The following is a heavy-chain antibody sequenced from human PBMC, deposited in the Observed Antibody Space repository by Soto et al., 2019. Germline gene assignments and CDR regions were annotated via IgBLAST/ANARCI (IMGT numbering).Heavy chain of an antibody. J-gene: IGHJ4*02. CDR2: INHSGST. CDR1: GGSFSGYY. D-gene: IGHD3-16*02. V-gene: IGHV4-34*01. CDR3: ARGKLSDYVWGSYRYHFDY. Sequence: QVQLQQWGAGLLKPSETLSLTCAVYGGSFSGYYWSWIRQPPGKGLAWVGEINHSGSTNYNPSLKSRVTISVDTSKHQFSLKLSSVTAADTAVYYCARGKLSDYVWGSYRYHFDYWGQGTVVTVSS.